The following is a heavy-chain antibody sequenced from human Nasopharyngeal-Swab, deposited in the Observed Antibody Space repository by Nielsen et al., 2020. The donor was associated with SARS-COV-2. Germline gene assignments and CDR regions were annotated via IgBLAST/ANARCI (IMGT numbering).Heavy chain of an antibody. CDR2: VKQDGSAI. CDR1: GFTFGSYW. Sequence: GESLKISCAASGFTFGSYWMNWVRLAPVNRLEWVATVKQDGSAIYHVDSLKGRCTISRDNAKNSLYLQMNSLRADDTAVYYCARENWGKLDYWGQGALVTVSS. J-gene: IGHJ4*02. CDR3: ARENWGKLDY. V-gene: IGHV3-7*04. D-gene: IGHD7-27*01.